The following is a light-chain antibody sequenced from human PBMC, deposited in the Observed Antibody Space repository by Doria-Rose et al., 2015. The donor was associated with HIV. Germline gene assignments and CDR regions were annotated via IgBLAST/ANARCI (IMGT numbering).Light chain of an antibody. J-gene: IGKJ1*01. CDR2: DGS. CDR3: HQYGTSWT. CDR1: QSFSSTY. Sequence: EIVSTQSPGTLSLSPGERATLSCRASQSFSSTYLAWYQQKPGKAPSLLIYDGSTRATGIPDRFSASGSGTDFTLTINRLEPEDFAQYYCHQYGTSWTFGQGTKVEI. V-gene: IGKV3-20*01.